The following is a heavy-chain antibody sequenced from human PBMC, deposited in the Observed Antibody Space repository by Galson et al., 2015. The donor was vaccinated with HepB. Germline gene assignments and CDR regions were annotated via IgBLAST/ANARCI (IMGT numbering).Heavy chain of an antibody. Sequence: SLRLSCAASGFTFDDYAMHWVRQAPGKGLEWVSGITWNSNYIGYADSVKGRFTISRDNAKNSLYLQMNSLRAEDTALYYCAKGSGTYLAYGVDVWGQGTTVTVSS. D-gene: IGHD3-10*01. V-gene: IGHV3-9*01. J-gene: IGHJ6*02. CDR1: GFTFDDYA. CDR2: ITWNSNYI. CDR3: AKGSGTYLAYGVDV.